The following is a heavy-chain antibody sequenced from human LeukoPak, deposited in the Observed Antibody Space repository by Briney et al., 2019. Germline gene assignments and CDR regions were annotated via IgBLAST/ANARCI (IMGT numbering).Heavy chain of an antibody. J-gene: IGHJ3*02. V-gene: IGHV3-21*01. CDR1: GFTFSSYN. Sequence: PGGSLRLSCAASGFTFSSYNMDWGRQAPGKGLEWVSFIDSSSRYIYQADSVKGRFTISRDNAKSSVFLQMNSLRAEDTAVYYCATDHGSGSWNYYAKTFDIWGRGTMVTVSS. CDR3: ATDHGSGSWNYYAKTFDI. CDR2: IDSSSRYI. D-gene: IGHD3-10*01.